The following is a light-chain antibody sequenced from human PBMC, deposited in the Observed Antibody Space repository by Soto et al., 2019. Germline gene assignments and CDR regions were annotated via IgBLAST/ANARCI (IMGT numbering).Light chain of an antibody. Sequence: EIVLTQSPATLSLSPWERATLSCRASQSVSSYLAWYQQKPGQAPRLLLYDASNRATGIPARFSGSGFGTDFTLTISSLEPEDAAVYYCQQRSNWPPITFGQGTRLEIK. V-gene: IGKV3-11*01. CDR1: QSVSSY. J-gene: IGKJ5*01. CDR2: DAS. CDR3: QQRSNWPPIT.